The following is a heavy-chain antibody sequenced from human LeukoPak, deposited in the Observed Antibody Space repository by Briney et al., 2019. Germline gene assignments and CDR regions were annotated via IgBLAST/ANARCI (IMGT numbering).Heavy chain of an antibody. Sequence: PSETLSLTCTVSGGSISSYYWSWIRQPPGKGLEWIGDIYYSGGTSYNPSLKSRVTISVDTSKNQFSLKLSSVTAADTAVYYCARPLTGTTLIFGYWGQGTLVTVSS. CDR3: ARPLTGTTLIFGY. CDR2: IYYSGGT. V-gene: IGHV4-59*01. CDR1: GGSISSYY. J-gene: IGHJ4*02. D-gene: IGHD1-7*01.